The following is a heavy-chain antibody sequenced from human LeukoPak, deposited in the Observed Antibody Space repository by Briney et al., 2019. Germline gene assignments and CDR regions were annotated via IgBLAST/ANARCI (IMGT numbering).Heavy chain of an antibody. D-gene: IGHD2-2*01. Sequence: GGSLRLSCAASGFTFSDYYMSWIRQAPGKGLEWVSDISSSGSTIYYADSVKGRFTISRDNAKNSLYLQMNSLRAEGTAVYYCARTQLEGGGNYYYYGMDVWGQGTTVTVSS. V-gene: IGHV3-11*01. CDR1: GFTFSDYY. J-gene: IGHJ6*02. CDR2: ISSSGSTI. CDR3: ARTQLEGGGNYYYYGMDV.